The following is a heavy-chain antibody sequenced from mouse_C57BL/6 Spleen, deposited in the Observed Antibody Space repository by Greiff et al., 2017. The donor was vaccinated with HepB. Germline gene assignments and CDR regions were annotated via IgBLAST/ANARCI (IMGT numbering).Heavy chain of an antibody. CDR2: IYPGDGDT. Sequence: VQLQQQSGPELVKPGASVKISCKASGYAFSSSWMNWVKQRPGKGLEWIGRIYPGDGDTNYNGKFKGKATLTADKSSSTAYMQLSSLTSEDSAVYFCARLGSWYFDVWGTGTTVTVSS. V-gene: IGHV1-82*01. CDR3: ARLGSWYFDV. J-gene: IGHJ1*03. D-gene: IGHD3-1*01. CDR1: GYAFSSSW.